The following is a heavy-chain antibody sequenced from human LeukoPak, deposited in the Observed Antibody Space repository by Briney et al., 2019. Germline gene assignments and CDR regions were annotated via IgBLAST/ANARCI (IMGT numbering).Heavy chain of an antibody. V-gene: IGHV1-18*01. D-gene: IGHD5-24*01. Sequence: VASVKVSCKASGYTFTNYAISWVRQAPGQGLEWMGWISGYNGNTNYAQKLQGRVTMTTDTSTRTAYMELRSLRSDDTAVYYCXXXRMATITFGYYYYYMDVWGKGTTVTISS. CDR3: XXXRMATITFGYYYYYMDV. J-gene: IGHJ6*03. CDR1: GYTFTNYA. CDR2: ISGYNGNT.